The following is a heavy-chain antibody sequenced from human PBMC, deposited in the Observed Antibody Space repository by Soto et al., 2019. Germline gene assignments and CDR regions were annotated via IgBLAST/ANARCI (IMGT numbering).Heavy chain of an antibody. CDR1: GGTFSSYA. J-gene: IGHJ4*02. CDR3: ARDRLYGSGTRTFDY. D-gene: IGHD3-10*01. CDR2: IIPIFGTA. V-gene: IGHV1-69*13. Sequence: SVKVSCKASGGTFSSYAISWVRQAPGQGLEWMGGIIPIFGTANYAQKFQGRVTITADESTSTAYMELSSLRSEDSAVYYCARDRLYGSGTRTFDYWGQGNLVTVSS.